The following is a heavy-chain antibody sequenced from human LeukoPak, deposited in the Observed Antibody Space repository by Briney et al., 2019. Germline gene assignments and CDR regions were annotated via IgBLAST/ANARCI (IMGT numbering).Heavy chain of an antibody. J-gene: IGHJ4*02. D-gene: IGHD1-1*01. CDR1: VGSFTTYI. CDR3: ARELGSTGSSVY. Sequence: SVKVSCKASVGSFTTYIITWVRQAPGQGLEWMGRIVPVSGTTQYAQNFQGSVTITTDESASTAYMELNSLRPEDTAVYYCARELGSTGSSVYWGQGTLVTVSS. V-gene: IGHV1-69*05. CDR2: IVPVSGTT.